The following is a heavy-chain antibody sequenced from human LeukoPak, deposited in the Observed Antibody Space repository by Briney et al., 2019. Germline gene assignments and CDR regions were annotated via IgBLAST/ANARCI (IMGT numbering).Heavy chain of an antibody. CDR2: INAGNGNT. CDR1: GYTFTSYA. D-gene: IGHD6-13*01. CDR3: ARARSSWYSLDY. Sequence: ASVKVSCKASGYTFTSYAMHWVRQAPGQRLEWMGWINAGNGNTKYSQKFQGRVTITRDTSASTAYMELSSLRSEDTAVYYCARARSSWYSLDYWGLGTLVTVSS. V-gene: IGHV1-3*01. J-gene: IGHJ4*02.